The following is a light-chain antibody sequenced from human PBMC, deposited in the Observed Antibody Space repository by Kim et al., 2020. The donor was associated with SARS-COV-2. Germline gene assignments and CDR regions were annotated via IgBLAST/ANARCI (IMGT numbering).Light chain of an antibody. CDR1: KGVRND. CDR3: LKHNAYPRT. V-gene: IGKV1-17*01. J-gene: IGKJ1*01. CDR2: GAS. Sequence: TSLGERVTNSCQASKGVRNDFGMCKHKPGKAPTRLIYGASTFQNGGPSRFSVSGSRTEFTLTISSLQPEDFATYTCLKHNAYPRTFGEGTKV.